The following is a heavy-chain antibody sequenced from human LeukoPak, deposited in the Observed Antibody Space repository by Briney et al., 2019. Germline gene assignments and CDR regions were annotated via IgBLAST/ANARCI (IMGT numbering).Heavy chain of an antibody. CDR2: INTDGSRT. J-gene: IGHJ4*02. D-gene: IGHD5-18*01. V-gene: IGHV3-74*01. CDR3: ASGGYSYNYRFEY. CDR1: GFTFSNFW. Sequence: PGGSLTLSCAASGFTFSNFWMHWVRQAPGKGLVWVSRINTDGSRTDYADSVKGRFTISRDNAKNTLYLQMNSLRAEDTAVYYCASGGYSYNYRFEYWGQGTLVTVSS.